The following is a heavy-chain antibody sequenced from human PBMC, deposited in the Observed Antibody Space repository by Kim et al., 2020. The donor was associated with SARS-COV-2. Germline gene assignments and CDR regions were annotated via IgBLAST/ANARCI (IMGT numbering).Heavy chain of an antibody. CDR3: ARYRKGVRGVIQYYYYYFGMDV. J-gene: IGHJ6*02. V-gene: IGHV4-34*01. CDR1: GGSFSGYY. D-gene: IGHD3-10*01. CDR2: INHSGST. Sequence: SETLSLTCAVYGGSFSGYYWSWIRQPPGKGLEWIGEINHSGSTNYNPSLKSRVTISVDTSKNQFSPKLSSVTAADTAVYYCARYRKGVRGVIQYYYYYFGMDVWGQGTTVTVSS.